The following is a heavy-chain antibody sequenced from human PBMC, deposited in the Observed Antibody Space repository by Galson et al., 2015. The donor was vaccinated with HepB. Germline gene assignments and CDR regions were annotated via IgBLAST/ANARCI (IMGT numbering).Heavy chain of an antibody. Sequence: SLRLSCAASGLTFSSHSMNWARQAPGKGLGWISYISTSSSSIYYADSVKGRFTISRDNAKNSLYLQMNSLRVEDTAVYYCVFLRGSDLKPLDHWGQGTLVTVSS. J-gene: IGHJ4*01. CDR2: ISTSSSSI. CDR1: GLTFSSHS. V-gene: IGHV3-48*04. CDR3: VFLRGSDLKPLDH. D-gene: IGHD5-12*01.